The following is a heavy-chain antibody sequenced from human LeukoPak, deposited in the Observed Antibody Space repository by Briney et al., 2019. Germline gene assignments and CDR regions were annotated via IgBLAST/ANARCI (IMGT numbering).Heavy chain of an antibody. Sequence: SETLSLTCTVSGGSISSYYWSWIRQPPGKGLEWIGYIYYSGSTNYNPSLKSRVTMSVDTSKNQFSLQLSSVTVADTAVYYCARVNYYGSESYYNVWYFDYWGQGTLVTVSS. V-gene: IGHV4-59*01. CDR3: ARVNYYGSESYYNVWYFDY. J-gene: IGHJ4*02. CDR1: GGSISSYY. D-gene: IGHD3-10*01. CDR2: IYYSGST.